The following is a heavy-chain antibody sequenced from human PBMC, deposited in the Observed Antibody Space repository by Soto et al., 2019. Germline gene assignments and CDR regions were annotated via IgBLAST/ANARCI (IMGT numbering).Heavy chain of an antibody. D-gene: IGHD5-12*01. J-gene: IGHJ4*02. Sequence: PSETLSLTCTVSGGSISSSSYYWGWIRQPPGKGLEWIGSIYYSGSTYYNPSLKSRVTISVDTSKNQFSLKLSSVTAADTAVYYCVRGGVYGYSGYDQYHFAYWSQGALVPVSS. CDR3: VRGGVYGYSGYDQYHFAY. CDR1: GGSISSSSYY. V-gene: IGHV4-39*01. CDR2: IYYSGST.